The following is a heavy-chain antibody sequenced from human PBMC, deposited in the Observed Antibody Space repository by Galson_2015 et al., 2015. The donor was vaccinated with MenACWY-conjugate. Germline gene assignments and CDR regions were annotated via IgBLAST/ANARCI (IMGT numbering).Heavy chain of an antibody. J-gene: IGHJ3*01. CDR3: ARGVNLASMAGY. CDR2: MYYSGSA. D-gene: IGHD3-3*02. Sequence: LTCTVSGGSINSYYWSWIRQPPGKGLEWIGYMYYSGSANYNPSLKSRVTISVDTSKNQFSLTMTSVTAADTAVYYCARGVNLASMAGYWGQGTMVTVSS. V-gene: IGHV4-59*01. CDR1: GGSINSYY.